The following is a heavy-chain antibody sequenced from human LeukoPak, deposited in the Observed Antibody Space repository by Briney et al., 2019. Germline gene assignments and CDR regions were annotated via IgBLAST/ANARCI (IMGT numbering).Heavy chain of an antibody. CDR2: IYYNGDT. D-gene: IGHD4-23*01. Sequence: SETLSLTCTVSGGSLTSYYWSWIRQPPGKGLEWIGYIYYNGDTNYNPSLKSRVTVSADTSKNQFSLKLSSVTAADTAVYYCARLVATTGLHYFDYWGQGTLVTVSS. V-gene: IGHV4-59*08. J-gene: IGHJ4*02. CDR3: ARLVATTGLHYFDY. CDR1: GGSLTSYY.